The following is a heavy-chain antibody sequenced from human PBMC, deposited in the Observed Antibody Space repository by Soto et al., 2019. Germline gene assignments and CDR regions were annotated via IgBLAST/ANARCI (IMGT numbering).Heavy chain of an antibody. Sequence: PGESRKISCKGSGYGFTSYWIGWVRQIPGKGLEWMGIIYPGDSDTRYSPSFQGQVTISADKSISTAYLQWSSLKASDTAMYYCARHCSGGSCYSYYFYGMDVWGQGTTVTVSS. CDR3: ARHCSGGSCYSYYFYGMDV. CDR2: IYPGDSDT. CDR1: GYGFTSYW. D-gene: IGHD2-15*01. J-gene: IGHJ6*02. V-gene: IGHV5-51*01.